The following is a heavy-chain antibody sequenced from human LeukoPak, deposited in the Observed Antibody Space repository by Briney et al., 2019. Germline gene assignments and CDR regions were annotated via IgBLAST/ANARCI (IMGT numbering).Heavy chain of an antibody. CDR1: GFTFSSYS. CDR3: ARDKDYDILTGTPLYGMDV. D-gene: IGHD3-9*01. J-gene: IGHJ6*02. V-gene: IGHV3-48*02. CDR2: ISSSSTI. Sequence: PGGSLRLSCAASGFTFSSYSMNWVRRAPGKGLEWVSYISSSSTIYYADSVKGRFTISRDNAKNSLYLQMNSLRDEDTAVYYCARDKDYDILTGTPLYGMDVWGQGTTVTVSS.